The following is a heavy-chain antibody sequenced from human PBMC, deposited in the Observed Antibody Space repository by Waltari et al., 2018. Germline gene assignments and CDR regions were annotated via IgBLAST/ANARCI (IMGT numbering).Heavy chain of an antibody. J-gene: IGHJ4*02. CDR3: ARLSEY. CDR2: INPNGGAT. Sequence: PEVKKPGASVKVSCKTSGYIFNDYYLHWVRRAPGQGLEWLGWINPNGGATYYAPKFRDRVTITTDTSIRTVYMHLTSLTSDDTALYFCARLSEYWGQGTLITVSS. V-gene: IGHV1-2*02. CDR1: GYIFNDYY.